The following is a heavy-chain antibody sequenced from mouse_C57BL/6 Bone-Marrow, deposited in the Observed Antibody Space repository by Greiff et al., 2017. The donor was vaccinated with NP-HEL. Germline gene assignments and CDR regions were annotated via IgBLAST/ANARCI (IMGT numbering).Heavy chain of an antibody. Sequence: QVQLQQPGAELVMPGASVKLSCKASGYTFTSYWMHWVKQRPGQGLEWIGEIDPSDSYTNYNQKFKGKSTLTVDKSSSPAYMQLSSLTSEDSAVYYCARDDSLYYYAMDYWGQGTSVTVSS. CDR1: GYTFTSYW. CDR3: ARDDSLYYYAMDY. V-gene: IGHV1-69*01. J-gene: IGHJ4*01. D-gene: IGHD2-4*01. CDR2: IDPSDSYT.